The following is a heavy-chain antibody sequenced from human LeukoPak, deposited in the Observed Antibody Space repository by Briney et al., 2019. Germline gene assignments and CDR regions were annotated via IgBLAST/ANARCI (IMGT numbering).Heavy chain of an antibody. V-gene: IGHV1-2*02. CDR1: GYTFTGYY. CDR2: INPNSGGT. Sequence: ASVKVSCKASGYTFTGYYMHWVRQAPGQGLEWMGWINPNSGGTNYAQKFQGRVTMTRDTSISTAYMELSRLRSDDTAVYYCARERIAADGWFDPWGQGTLVTVSS. D-gene: IGHD6-13*01. J-gene: IGHJ5*02. CDR3: ARERIAADGWFDP.